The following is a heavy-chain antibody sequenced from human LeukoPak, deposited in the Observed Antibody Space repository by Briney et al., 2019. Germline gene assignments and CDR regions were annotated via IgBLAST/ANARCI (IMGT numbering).Heavy chain of an antibody. CDR1: GFTFSSYS. J-gene: IGHJ4*02. CDR3: ARDQDWAFDY. CDR2: IRTSSSI. Sequence: GGSLRLSCAASGFTFSSYSMNWVRQAPGKGLEWVLYIRTSSSIYYADSVKGRFTISRDNAKNSLYLQMNSLRAEDTAVYYCARDQDWAFDYWGQGTLVTVSS. D-gene: IGHD3-9*01. V-gene: IGHV3-48*04.